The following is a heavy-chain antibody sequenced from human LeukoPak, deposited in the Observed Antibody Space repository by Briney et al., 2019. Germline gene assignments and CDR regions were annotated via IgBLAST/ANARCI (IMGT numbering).Heavy chain of an antibody. CDR2: IYYSGST. Sequence: SETLSLTCTVSGGSISSSSYYWGWIRQPPGKGLEWIGSIYYSGSTYYNPSLKSRVTISVDTSKNQFSLKLSSVTAADTAVYYCATEAGSSFDYWGQGTLVTVSS. J-gene: IGHJ4*02. CDR1: GGSISSSSYY. V-gene: IGHV4-39*07. CDR3: ATEAGSSFDY. D-gene: IGHD6-19*01.